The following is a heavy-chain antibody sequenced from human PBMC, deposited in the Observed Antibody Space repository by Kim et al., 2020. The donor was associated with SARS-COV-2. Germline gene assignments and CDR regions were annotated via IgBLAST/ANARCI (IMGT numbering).Heavy chain of an antibody. Sequence: NTNYAQKFQERVTITRDMSTSTAYMELSSLRSEDTAVYYCAATNWNGFSGWGQGTLVTVSS. D-gene: IGHD1-1*01. V-gene: IGHV1-58*01. CDR3: AATNWNGFSG. J-gene: IGHJ4*02. CDR2: NT.